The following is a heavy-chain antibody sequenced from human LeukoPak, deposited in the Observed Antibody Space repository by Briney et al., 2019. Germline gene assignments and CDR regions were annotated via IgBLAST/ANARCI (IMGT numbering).Heavy chain of an antibody. Sequence: GGSLRLSCAASGSTFSSYAMSWVRQAPGKGLEWVSAISGSGGRIYYGASVKGRFTISRDNSKNTLNLQMNSLRAEDTAVYYCATSKYSGSYWGQGTLVTVSS. CDR2: ISGSGGRI. V-gene: IGHV3-23*01. CDR3: ATSKYSGSY. CDR1: GSTFSSYA. D-gene: IGHD1-26*01. J-gene: IGHJ4*02.